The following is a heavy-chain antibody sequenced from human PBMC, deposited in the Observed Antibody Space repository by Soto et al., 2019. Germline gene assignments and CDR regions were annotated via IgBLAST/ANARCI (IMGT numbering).Heavy chain of an antibody. D-gene: IGHD6-6*01. Sequence: VASVKVSCKASGYTFTSYGISWVRQAPGQGLEWMGWISAYNGNTNYAQKLQGRVTMTTDTSTSTAYMELRSLRAEDTAVYYCAKDISSSSDYYYYGMDVWGQGTTVTVSS. J-gene: IGHJ6*02. CDR1: GYTFTSYG. CDR3: AKDISSSSDYYYYGMDV. V-gene: IGHV1-18*01. CDR2: ISAYNGNT.